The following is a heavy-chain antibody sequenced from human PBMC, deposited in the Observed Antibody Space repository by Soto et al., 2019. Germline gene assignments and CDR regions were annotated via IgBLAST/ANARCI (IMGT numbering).Heavy chain of an antibody. CDR2: ISYDGRNI. J-gene: IGHJ4*02. CDR3: AKSVDISVRGVPPSDY. V-gene: IGHV3-30*18. CDR1: GFIFNRFG. D-gene: IGHD3-10*02. Sequence: PGGSLRLSCAASGFIFNRFGMHWVRQAPGKGLEWVAVISYDGRNIYYADSMKGRFTISRDNYQDTLYLQMNSLRPEDTAMYYCAKSVDISVRGVPPSDYWGQGTLVTVSS.